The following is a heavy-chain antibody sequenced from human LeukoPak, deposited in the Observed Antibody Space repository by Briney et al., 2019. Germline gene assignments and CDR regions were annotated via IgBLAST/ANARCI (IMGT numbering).Heavy chain of an antibody. V-gene: IGHV3-21*01. Sequence: GGSLRLSCAASGFTFSSYSMNWVRQAPGKGLEWVSSISSSSSYIYYADSVKGRFTISRDNAKNSLYLQMNSLRAEDTAVYYCAREGLVESYYYDSSGYFDYWGQGTLVTVSS. CDR3: AREGLVESYYYDSSGYFDY. CDR2: ISSSSSYI. J-gene: IGHJ4*02. CDR1: GFTFSSYS. D-gene: IGHD3-22*01.